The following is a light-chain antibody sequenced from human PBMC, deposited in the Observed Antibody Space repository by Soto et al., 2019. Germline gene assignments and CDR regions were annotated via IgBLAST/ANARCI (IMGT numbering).Light chain of an antibody. V-gene: IGLV2-14*01. Sequence: QSALTQPASVSGSPGQSITISCTGTNSDVGGYNYVSWYQQHPGKAPKLMIYEVSNRPSGVSNRFSGSKSGNTASLTISGLQAEDEADYYCSSYISSSIDYVFGTGTKVTVL. CDR3: SSYISSSIDYV. J-gene: IGLJ1*01. CDR2: EVS. CDR1: NSDVGGYNY.